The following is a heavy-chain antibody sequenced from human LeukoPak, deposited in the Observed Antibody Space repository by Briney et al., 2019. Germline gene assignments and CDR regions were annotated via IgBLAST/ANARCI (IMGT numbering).Heavy chain of an antibody. J-gene: IGHJ4*02. CDR1: GDSITSTTYY. CDR2: IYYSGST. Sequence: SETLSLTCTVSGDSITSTTYYWGWIRQPPGKGLEWIGYIYYSGSTNYNPSLKSRVTISVDTSKNQFSLKLSSVTAADTAVYYCAREAAGDFDYWGQGTLVTVSS. D-gene: IGHD6-19*01. CDR3: AREAAGDFDY. V-gene: IGHV4-61*01.